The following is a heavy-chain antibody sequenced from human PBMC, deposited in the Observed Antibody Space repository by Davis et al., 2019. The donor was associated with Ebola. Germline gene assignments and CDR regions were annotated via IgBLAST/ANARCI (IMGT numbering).Heavy chain of an antibody. D-gene: IGHD3-22*01. Sequence: SETLSLTCAVYGGSFSFYYWSWIRQPPGKGQEWIGEINHSGSTNYNPSLKSRVTISVDTSKNQFSLKLSSVTAADTAVYYCARARAYYYDSSGYPLPDYWGQGTLVTVSS. CDR2: INHSGST. CDR3: ARARAYYYDSSGYPLPDY. CDR1: GGSFSFYY. J-gene: IGHJ4*02. V-gene: IGHV4-34*01.